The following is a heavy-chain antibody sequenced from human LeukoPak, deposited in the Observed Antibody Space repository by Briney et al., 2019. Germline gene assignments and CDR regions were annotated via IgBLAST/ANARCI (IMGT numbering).Heavy chain of an antibody. Sequence: GVLRLSCAASGFTFSSYAMHWVRQAPGKGLEWVAVISYDGSNKYYADSVKGRFTISRDNSKNTLYLQMNSLRAEDTAVYYCAKDRGDYGDYSNWFDPWGQGTLVTVSS. J-gene: IGHJ5*02. D-gene: IGHD4-17*01. V-gene: IGHV3-30-3*01. CDR1: GFTFSSYA. CDR3: AKDRGDYGDYSNWFDP. CDR2: ISYDGSNK.